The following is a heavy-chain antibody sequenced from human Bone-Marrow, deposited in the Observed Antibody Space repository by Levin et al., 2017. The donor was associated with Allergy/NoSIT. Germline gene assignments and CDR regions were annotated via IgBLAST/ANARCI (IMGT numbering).Heavy chain of an antibody. D-gene: IGHD3-3*01. CDR3: AKQGKDGKYDFWGGQYYFDS. CDR2: ISASGSYT. V-gene: IGHV3-23*01. J-gene: IGHJ4*02. CDR1: GFTFSSYA. Sequence: GESLKISCEGSGFTFSSYALNWVRQVPGKGLEWVAGISASGSYTYYADSVKGRFTISRENFENTAHLPMNSLRVEDAAVYYCAKQGKDGKYDFWGGQYYFDSWGQGTQVSVSS.